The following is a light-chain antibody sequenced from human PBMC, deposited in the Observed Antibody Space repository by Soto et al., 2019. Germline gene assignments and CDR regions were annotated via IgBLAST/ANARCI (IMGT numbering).Light chain of an antibody. J-gene: IGKJ5*01. CDR3: QQYGNSPIT. V-gene: IGKV3-20*01. Sequence: EVVLTQSPGTLSLSRGERATLSCRSSERIYSYYLGWYQQTAGQAPRLLIYGTSSRATGIPDRFSGSGSGTDFTLTISRLEPEDFAVYYCQQYGNSPITFGQGTRLEIK. CDR1: ERIYSYY. CDR2: GTS.